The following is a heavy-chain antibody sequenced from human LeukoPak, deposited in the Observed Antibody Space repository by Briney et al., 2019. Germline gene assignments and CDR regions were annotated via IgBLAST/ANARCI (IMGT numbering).Heavy chain of an antibody. V-gene: IGHV3-30*14. J-gene: IGHJ4*02. Sequence: GGSLRLSCAASGFTFSSYAMHWVRQAPGKGLEWVAVISYDGYNIFYADSVKGRFTIPRDNSKNTLYLQMSSLRAEDAALYYCVRPYDYWGQGTLVTISS. CDR2: ISYDGYNI. CDR3: VRPYDY. CDR1: GFTFSSYA.